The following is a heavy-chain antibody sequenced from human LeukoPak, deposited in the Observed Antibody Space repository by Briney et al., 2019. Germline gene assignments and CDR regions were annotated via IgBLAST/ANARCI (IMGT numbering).Heavy chain of an antibody. Sequence: PSETLSLTCAVSGASISSGGYSWSWIRQPPGKGLEWIGYIYYSGSTNYNPSLKSRVTISVDTSKNQFSLKLSSVTAADTAVYYCARDRLAALGWFDPWGQGTLVTVSS. V-gene: IGHV4-61*08. CDR1: GASISSGGYS. CDR3: ARDRLAALGWFDP. J-gene: IGHJ5*02. D-gene: IGHD6-6*01. CDR2: IYYSGST.